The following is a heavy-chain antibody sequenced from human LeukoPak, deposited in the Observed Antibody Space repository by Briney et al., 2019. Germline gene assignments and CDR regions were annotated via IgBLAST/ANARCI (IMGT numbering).Heavy chain of an antibody. J-gene: IGHJ4*02. CDR3: ARVRSWYGKYYFDY. CDR1: GGSISSYY. CDR2: IYYSGST. D-gene: IGHD6-13*01. Sequence: SETLSLTCTVSGGSISSYYWSWIRQPPGKGLEWIGYIYYSGSTNYNPSLKSRVTISVDTSKNQFSLKLSSVTAADTAVYYCARVRSWYGKYYFDYWGQGTLVTVSS. V-gene: IGHV4-59*01.